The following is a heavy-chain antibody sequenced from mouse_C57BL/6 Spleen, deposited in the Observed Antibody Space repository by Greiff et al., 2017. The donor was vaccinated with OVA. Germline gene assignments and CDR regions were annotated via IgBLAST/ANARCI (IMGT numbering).Heavy chain of an antibody. Sequence: QVQLQQSGAELVKPGASVKLSCKASGYTFTEYTIHWVKQRSGQGLEWIGWFYPGSGSIKYNEKFKDKATLTADKSSSTVYMELSRLTSEDSAVSFWARHEELLYYYGRSYGYFDVWGTGTTVTVSS. D-gene: IGHD1-1*01. CDR2: FYPGSGSI. J-gene: IGHJ1*03. V-gene: IGHV1-62-2*01. CDR3: ARHEELLYYYGRSYGYFDV. CDR1: GYTFTEYT.